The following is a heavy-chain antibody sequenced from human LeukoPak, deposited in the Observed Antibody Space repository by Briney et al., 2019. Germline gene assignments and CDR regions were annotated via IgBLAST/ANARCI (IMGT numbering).Heavy chain of an antibody. D-gene: IGHD6-19*01. CDR2: ISYDGSNK. V-gene: IGHV3-30*04. J-gene: IGHJ3*02. CDR1: GFTFSSYA. CDR3: AKLSGAVAGAGPAGGAFDI. Sequence: PGGSLRLSCAASGFTFSSYAMHWVRQAPGKGLEWVAVISYDGSNKYYADSVKGRFTISRDNSKNTLYLQMNSLRAEDTAVYYCAKLSGAVAGAGPAGGAFDIWGQGTMVTVSS.